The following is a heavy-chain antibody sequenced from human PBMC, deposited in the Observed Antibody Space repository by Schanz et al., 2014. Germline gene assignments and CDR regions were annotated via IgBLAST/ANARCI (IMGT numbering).Heavy chain of an antibody. CDR1: GGTFSSFG. CDR2: IIPILGIA. D-gene: IGHD4-17*01. V-gene: IGHV1-69*04. CDR3: ARGYGDSPTDS. J-gene: IGHJ4*02. Sequence: QVQLVQSGAEVKKPGSSVKVSCKASGGTFSSFGINWVRQAPGQGLEWMGRIIPILGIANYAQKFQGRVTITADRSTSTAYMELSSLRSEDTAVYYCARGYGDSPTDSWRQGTLVTVSS.